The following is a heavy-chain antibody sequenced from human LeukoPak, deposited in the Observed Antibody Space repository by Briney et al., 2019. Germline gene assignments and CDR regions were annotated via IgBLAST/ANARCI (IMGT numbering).Heavy chain of an antibody. Sequence: GRSLRLSCAVSGYTSSRHGMHWVRQAPGKGLEWVAAIWYDGSDKYYADSVKGRFTISRDNSKNMLYLQMDSLRAADTALYYCARLWGSVSGYFDYWGQGTLVTVSS. CDR1: GYTSSRHG. V-gene: IGHV3-33*01. CDR2: IWYDGSDK. D-gene: IGHD2-21*01. J-gene: IGHJ4*02. CDR3: ARLWGSVSGYFDY.